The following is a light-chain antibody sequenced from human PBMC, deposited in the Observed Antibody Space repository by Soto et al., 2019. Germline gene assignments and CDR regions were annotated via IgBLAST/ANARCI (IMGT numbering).Light chain of an antibody. CDR2: GAY. CDR3: QQYGTSPRT. Sequence: VLTQSPDTLSLSPGERATLSCRASQRASRQYLSWYQKKPGQPPRLLIYGAYNRPTGIPDRFTGSGSGTDFTLTISRLQPEDFAVYYCQQYGTSPRTFGQGTKVDIK. V-gene: IGKV3-20*01. J-gene: IGKJ2*01. CDR1: QRASRQY.